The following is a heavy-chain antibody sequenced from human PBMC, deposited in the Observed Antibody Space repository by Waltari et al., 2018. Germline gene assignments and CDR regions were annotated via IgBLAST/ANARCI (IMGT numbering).Heavy chain of an antibody. J-gene: IGHJ4*02. CDR3: ARTSSITMVRGDY. Sequence: QVQLVQSGAEVKKPVSSVKVSCKASGYTFTGHYMHWVRQAPGQGLEWMGWINPNSGGTNYAQKFQGRVTMTRDTSISTAYMELSRLRSDDTAVYYCARTSSITMVRGDYWGQGTLVTVSS. D-gene: IGHD3-10*01. CDR1: GYTFTGHY. CDR2: INPNSGGT. V-gene: IGHV1-2*02.